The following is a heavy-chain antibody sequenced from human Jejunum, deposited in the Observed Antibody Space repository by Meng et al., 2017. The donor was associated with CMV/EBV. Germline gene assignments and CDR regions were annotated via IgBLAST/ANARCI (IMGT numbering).Heavy chain of an antibody. CDR3: ARRGSVIIASGAPAFYFDL. Sequence: GDYYRTWIRQYPGEGLEWIGYVYYSGSTYYNPSLKSRVAMSVDTSKNQFSLTLNYVTAADTAVYYCARRGSVIIASGAPAFYFDLWGQGTLVTVSS. D-gene: IGHD3-10*01. J-gene: IGHJ4*02. V-gene: IGHV4-31*02. CDR2: VYYSGST. CDR1: GDYY.